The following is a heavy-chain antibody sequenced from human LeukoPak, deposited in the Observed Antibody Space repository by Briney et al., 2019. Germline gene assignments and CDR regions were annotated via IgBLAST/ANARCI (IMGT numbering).Heavy chain of an antibody. J-gene: IGHJ5*02. D-gene: IGHD6-13*01. CDR2: ISSSSSYT. Sequence: PGGSLRLSCAASGFTFSSYSMNWVRQAPGKGLEWVSSISSSSSYTYYADSVKGRFTISRDNAKNSLYLQMNSLRAEDTAVYYCARDSAAGTGWFDPWGQGTLVTVSS. CDR3: ARDSAAGTGWFDP. V-gene: IGHV3-21*01. CDR1: GFTFSSYS.